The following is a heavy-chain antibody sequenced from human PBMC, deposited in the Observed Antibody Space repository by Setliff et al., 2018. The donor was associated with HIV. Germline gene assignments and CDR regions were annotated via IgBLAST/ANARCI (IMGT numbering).Heavy chain of an antibody. CDR2: VYYSGNT. V-gene: IGHV4-39*01. CDR1: GASISSAIYY. D-gene: IGHD6-6*01. Sequence: PSETLSLTCTVSGASISSAIYYWGWIRQPPGKGLEWIGTVYYSGNTYYNPSLKRRITISVDTSKNQFSLKLSSVTAADTAVYYCARCIAARRFDYWGQGTLVTV. J-gene: IGHJ4*02. CDR3: ARCIAARRFDY.